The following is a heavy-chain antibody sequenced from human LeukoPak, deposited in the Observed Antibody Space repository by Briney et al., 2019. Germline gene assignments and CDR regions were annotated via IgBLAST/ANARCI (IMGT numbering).Heavy chain of an antibody. Sequence: PSQTLSLTCTVSGGSISSGGYYWSWIRQPPGKGLEWIGYIYHSGSTYYNPSLKSRVTISVDRSKNQFSLKLSSVTAADTAVYYCARDSNSGYRDFDPWGQGTLVTVSS. J-gene: IGHJ5*02. CDR1: GGSISSGGYY. V-gene: IGHV4-30-2*01. CDR2: IYHSGST. D-gene: IGHD5-12*01. CDR3: ARDSNSGYRDFDP.